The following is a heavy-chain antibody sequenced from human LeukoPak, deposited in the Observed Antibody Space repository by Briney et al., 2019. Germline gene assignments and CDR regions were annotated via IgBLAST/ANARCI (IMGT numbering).Heavy chain of an antibody. CDR3: ARQQWLLLVWMGSFDR. CDR2: ISYNGNNK. CDR1: GFTFSSYA. Sequence: GRSLRLCCAASGFTFSSYAMHWVRQATGKGLEWVAVISYNGNNKYYADSVKGRFTISRDNSKNTLYLQMNSLRTEDTAVYYCARQQWLLLVWMGSFDRWGQGTLVTVSS. D-gene: IGHD2-21*02. V-gene: IGHV3-30-3*01. J-gene: IGHJ4*02.